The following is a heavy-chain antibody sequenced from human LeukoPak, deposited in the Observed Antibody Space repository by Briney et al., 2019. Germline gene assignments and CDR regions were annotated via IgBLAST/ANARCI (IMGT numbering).Heavy chain of an antibody. Sequence: GESLKISCKGSGYSFTNYWIGWVRQMPGQGLEWMGIIYPGDSEIRYSPSFQGQVTISADKSITTACLQWSSLKASDTAMYYCVRRATRSDYYFDYWGQGTLVTASS. CDR3: VRRATRSDYYFDY. CDR1: GYSFTNYW. V-gene: IGHV5-51*01. CDR2: IYPGDSEI. J-gene: IGHJ4*02.